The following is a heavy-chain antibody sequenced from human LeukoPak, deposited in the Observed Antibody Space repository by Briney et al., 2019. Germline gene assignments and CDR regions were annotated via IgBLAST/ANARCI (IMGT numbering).Heavy chain of an antibody. CDR3: ARSLLLVGATGKDYYYYYMDV. CDR2: IYTSGST. V-gene: IGHV4-61*02. Sequence: SQTLSLTCTVSGGSISSGSYDWSWIRQPAGKGLEWIERIYTSGSTNYIPSLKSRVTISVDTSKNQFSLKLSSVTAADTAVYYCARSLLLVGATGKDYYYYYMDVWGKGTTVTVSS. J-gene: IGHJ6*03. D-gene: IGHD1-26*01. CDR1: GGSISSGSYD.